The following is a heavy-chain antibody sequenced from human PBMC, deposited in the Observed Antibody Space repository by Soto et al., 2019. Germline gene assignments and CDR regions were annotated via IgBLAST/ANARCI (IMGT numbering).Heavy chain of an antibody. CDR1: GGTFSSYA. CDR2: IIPIFGTA. D-gene: IGHD6-19*01. CDR3: ARHSSSKWLVPPFRYYYYGMDV. Sequence: VASVKVSCKASGGTFSSYAISWVRQAPGQGLEWMGGIIPIFGTANYAQKFQGRVTITADESTSTAYMELSSLRSEDTAVYYCARHSSSKWLVPPFRYYYYGMDVWGQLTTVTVSS. V-gene: IGHV1-69*13. J-gene: IGHJ6*02.